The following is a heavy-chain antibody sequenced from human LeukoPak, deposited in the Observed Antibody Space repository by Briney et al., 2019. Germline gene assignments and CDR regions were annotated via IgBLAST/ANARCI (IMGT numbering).Heavy chain of an antibody. D-gene: IGHD3-3*01. CDR3: AGGDYDFWSGYYCADY. CDR2: ISYDGSNK. Sequence: GGSLRLSCAASGFTFSSYAMHWVRQAPGKGLEWVAVISYDGSNKYYADSVKGRFTISRDNSKNTLYLQMNSLRAEDTAVYYCAGGDYDFWSGYYCADYWGQGTLVTVSS. CDR1: GFTFSSYA. J-gene: IGHJ4*02. V-gene: IGHV3-30*01.